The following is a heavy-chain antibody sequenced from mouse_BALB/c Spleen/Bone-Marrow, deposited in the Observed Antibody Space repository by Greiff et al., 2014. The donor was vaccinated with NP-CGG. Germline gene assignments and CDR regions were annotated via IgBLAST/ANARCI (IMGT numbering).Heavy chain of an antibody. Sequence: QVQVKQSGTEVGRPGASVKLSCKASGYSFTTYWMNWGKQRPGQGLEWIGMIHPSDSETKLNQKFKDKATLTVDKSSSTAYMQLNSPTSEDSAVYYCAREKVYYGISWFAYWGQGTLVTVSA. CDR1: GYSFTTYW. CDR3: AREKVYYGISWFAY. J-gene: IGHJ3*01. V-gene: IGHV1-61*01. D-gene: IGHD2-1*01. CDR2: IHPSDSET.